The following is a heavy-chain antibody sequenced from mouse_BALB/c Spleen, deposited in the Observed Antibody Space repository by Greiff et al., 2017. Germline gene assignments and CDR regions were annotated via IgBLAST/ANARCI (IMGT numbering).Heavy chain of an antibody. J-gene: IGHJ2*01. CDR2: IYPGSGNT. CDR1: GYAFTNYW. V-gene: IGHV1-63*01. D-gene: IGHD2-2*01. Sequence: QVQLQQSGAELVRPGTSVKISCKASGYAFTNYWLGWVKQRPGHGLEWIGDIYPGSGNTYYNEKFKGKATLTADKSSSTAYMQLSSLTSEDSAVYFCGRYGYDETGWFTYWGQGTTLTVSS. CDR3: GRYGYDETGWFTY.